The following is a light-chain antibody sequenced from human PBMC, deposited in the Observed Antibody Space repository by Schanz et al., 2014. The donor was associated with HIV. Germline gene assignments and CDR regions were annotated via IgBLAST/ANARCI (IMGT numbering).Light chain of an antibody. Sequence: EFVLTQSPGTLSLSPGERATLSCRASQTISDSFLAWYQQRPGQAPRLLIYRSVNRAAGIPDRFSGSGSGTDFTLTISRVQPEDFAVYYCQHYGSSPRTYTFGQGTKLEIK. CDR2: RSV. CDR3: QHYGSSPRTYT. V-gene: IGKV3-20*01. CDR1: QTISDSF. J-gene: IGKJ2*01.